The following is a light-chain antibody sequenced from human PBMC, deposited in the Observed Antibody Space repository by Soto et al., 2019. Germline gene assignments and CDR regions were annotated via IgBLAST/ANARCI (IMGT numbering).Light chain of an antibody. CDR3: QQYYLRPS. Sequence: EIVLTQSPGTLSLSPGERATLSCRASQSVSGSYFAWYQQKPGQAPRLLIYGASSRATGIPDRFSGSGSGTDFTLTISRLEPEDFAVYYCQQYYLRPSFGQGTKVEIK. J-gene: IGKJ1*01. V-gene: IGKV3-20*01. CDR2: GAS. CDR1: QSVSGSY.